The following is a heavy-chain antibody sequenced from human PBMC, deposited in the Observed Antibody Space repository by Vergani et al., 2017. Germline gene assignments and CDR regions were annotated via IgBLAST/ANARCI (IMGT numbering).Heavy chain of an antibody. Sequence: QVQLQESGPGLVKPSETLSLTCTVSGGSVSSGSYYWSWIRQPPGKGLEWIGYIYYSGSTNYNPSLKSRVTISVDTSKNQFSLKLSSVTAADTAVYYCAXDFSAAGALFNSDWFDPWGQGTLVTVSS. D-gene: IGHD4-23*01. CDR2: IYYSGST. CDR3: AXDFSAAGALFNSDWFDP. CDR1: GGSVSSGSYY. J-gene: IGHJ5*02. V-gene: IGHV4-61*01.